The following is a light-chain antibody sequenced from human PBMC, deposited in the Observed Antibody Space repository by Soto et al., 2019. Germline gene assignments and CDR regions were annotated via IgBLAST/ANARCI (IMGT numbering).Light chain of an antibody. Sequence: DIQMTQSPSTLSASVGDRVTITCRATQNINSWLAWYQQKPGKAPKLLIYKASSLESGVPSRFSCIGSGTEFTLTISSLQPDDFATYYCQQYDTYGTFGQGTKVELK. J-gene: IGKJ1*01. CDR2: KAS. CDR3: QQYDTYGT. CDR1: QNINSW. V-gene: IGKV1-5*03.